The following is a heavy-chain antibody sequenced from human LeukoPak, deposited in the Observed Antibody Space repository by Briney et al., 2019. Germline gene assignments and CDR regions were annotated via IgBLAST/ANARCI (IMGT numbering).Heavy chain of an antibody. Sequence: GGSLRLSCAASGFTFSSHSMNWVRQAPGKGGEWVSSISSSSSYIYYADSVKGRFTISRDNAKNSLYLQMNSLRAEDTAVYYCAREDDILTGYGMDVWGQGTTVTVSS. V-gene: IGHV3-21*01. CDR3: AREDDILTGYGMDV. J-gene: IGHJ6*02. D-gene: IGHD3-9*01. CDR1: GFTFSSHS. CDR2: ISSSSSYI.